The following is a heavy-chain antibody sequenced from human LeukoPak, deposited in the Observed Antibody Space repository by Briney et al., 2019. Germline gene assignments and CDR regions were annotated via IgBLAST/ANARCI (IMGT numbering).Heavy chain of an antibody. V-gene: IGHV3-30*01. Sequence: GGSLRLSCAASGFTFSSYAMHWVRQAPGKGLEWVAVISYDGSNKYYADSVKGRFTISRDNSKNTLYLQMNSLRAEDTAVYYCARKGGSSFYYYYYMDVWGKGTTVTVSS. CDR3: ARKGGSSFYYYYYMDV. CDR1: GFTFSSYA. CDR2: ISYDGSNK. D-gene: IGHD6-6*01. J-gene: IGHJ6*03.